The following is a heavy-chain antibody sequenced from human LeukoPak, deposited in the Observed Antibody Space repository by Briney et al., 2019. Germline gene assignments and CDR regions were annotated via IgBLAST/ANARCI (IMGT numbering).Heavy chain of an antibody. CDR1: GGSISSSSYY. D-gene: IGHD3-10*01. Sequence: PSETLSLNRTVSGGSISSSSYYSGWIRQPPGKGLEWTGSIYYSGGTNYNPSLKGQVTISVDTSKNQYSLTLSSVTATDTAVYYCARQGSRYWYFDLWGRGTLVTVSS. J-gene: IGHJ2*01. V-gene: IGHV4-39*07. CDR2: IYYSGGT. CDR3: ARQGSRYWYFDL.